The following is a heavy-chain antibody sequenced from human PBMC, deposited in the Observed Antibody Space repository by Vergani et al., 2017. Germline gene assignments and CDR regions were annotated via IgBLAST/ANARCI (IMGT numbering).Heavy chain of an antibody. J-gene: IGHJ4*02. V-gene: IGHV4-34*01. CDR2: INHSGST. D-gene: IGHD3-22*01. Sequence: QVQLQQWGAGLLKPSETLSLTCPVYGGSFSGYYWSWIRQPPGKGLEWIGEINHSGSTNYNPSLKSRVTISVDTSKNQFSLKLSSVTAADTAVYYCAGGAAYYDSSRWLGYWGQGTLVTVSS. CDR3: AGGAAYYDSSRWLGY. CDR1: GGSFSGYY.